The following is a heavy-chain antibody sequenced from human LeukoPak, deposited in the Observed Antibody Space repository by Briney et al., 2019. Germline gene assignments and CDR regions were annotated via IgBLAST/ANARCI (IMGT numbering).Heavy chain of an antibody. V-gene: IGHV3-20*04. CDR3: ARGYFYDSRGYYGNLDY. CDR1: GLTFDEYG. D-gene: IGHD3-22*01. Sequence: GGSLRLSCAASGLTFDEYGMNWVRQAPGKGLEWVSGINWNGGSTGYADAVKGRFTIHRDNAKKSLYLQMHSLRAEDTALYYCARGYFYDSRGYYGNLDYWGQGTLVTVSS. J-gene: IGHJ4*02. CDR2: INWNGGST.